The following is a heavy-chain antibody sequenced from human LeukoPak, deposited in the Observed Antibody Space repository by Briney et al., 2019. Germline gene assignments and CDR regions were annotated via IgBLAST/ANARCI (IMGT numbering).Heavy chain of an antibody. V-gene: IGHV3-7*01. CDR2: IKQDGSEK. J-gene: IGHJ4*02. CDR3: ARILTGYAAFDY. D-gene: IGHD3-9*01. Sequence: GGSLRLSCAASGFTFSRYWMSWVRRAPGKGLEWVANIKQDGSEKYYVDSVKGRFTISRDNAKNSLYLQMNSLRAEDTAVYYCARILTGYAAFDYWGQGTLVTVSS. CDR1: GFTFSRYW.